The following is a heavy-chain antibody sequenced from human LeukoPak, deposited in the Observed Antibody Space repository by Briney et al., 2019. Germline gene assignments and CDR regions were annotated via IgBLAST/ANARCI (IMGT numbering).Heavy chain of an antibody. J-gene: IGHJ5*01. CDR1: GFTFSTYN. CDR3: ARVGSRGDWFDF. Sequence: GGSLRLSCAASGFTFSTYNLLWIRQTPGKGLEWLFYINSGGSAVHFADSVKDRFTFSRDNAKNSLYLQMNSLRVEDTGIYYCARVGSRGDWFDFWGQGTRVTVSS. D-gene: IGHD1-26*01. V-gene: IGHV3-11*04. CDR2: INSGGSAV.